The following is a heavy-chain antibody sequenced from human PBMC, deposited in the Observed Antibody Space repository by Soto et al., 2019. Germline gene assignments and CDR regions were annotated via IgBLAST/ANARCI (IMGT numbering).Heavy chain of an antibody. CDR1: GYTFTSYG. J-gene: IGHJ6*02. Sequence: QVQLVQSGAEVKKPGASVQVSCKASGYTFTSYGISWVRQAPGQGLEWMGWVSAYNGNTNYAQKLQGRVTMTTDTATSKAYMELRSLRSDDTAVYYGARAYYDLPYYYYGMDVWGQGTTVTVSS. CDR3: ARAYYDLPYYYYGMDV. D-gene: IGHD3-3*01. CDR2: VSAYNGNT. V-gene: IGHV1-18*01.